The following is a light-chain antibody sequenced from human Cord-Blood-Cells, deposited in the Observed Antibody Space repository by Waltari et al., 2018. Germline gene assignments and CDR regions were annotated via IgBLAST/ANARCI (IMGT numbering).Light chain of an antibody. CDR2: GAS. J-gene: IGKJ2*01. V-gene: IGKV3-20*01. CDR3: QQYGSSPAT. CDR1: QSVSSSY. Sequence: EIVLTQSPGTLSWSPGERATLPCRASQSVSSSYLAWYQQKPGQAPRLLIYGASSRATGIPDRVSGSGSGTDFTLTISRLEPEDFAVYYCQQYGSSPATFGQGTKLEIK.